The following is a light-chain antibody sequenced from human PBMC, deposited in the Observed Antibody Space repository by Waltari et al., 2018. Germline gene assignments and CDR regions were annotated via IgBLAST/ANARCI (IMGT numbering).Light chain of an antibody. CDR2: DAS. Sequence: EIVLTQSPDTLSLFPGERAALTCKASQSIGSFLGWYQQRPGQAPRLLIYDASRRAAGIPARFSGSGSGTEFALTISSLKAEDSAVYFCQQRSTWPRTFGQGTKVE. J-gene: IGKJ1*01. CDR3: QQRSTWPRT. V-gene: IGKV3-11*01. CDR1: QSIGSF.